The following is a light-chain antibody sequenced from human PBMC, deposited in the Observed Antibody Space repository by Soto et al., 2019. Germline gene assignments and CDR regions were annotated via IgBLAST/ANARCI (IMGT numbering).Light chain of an antibody. J-gene: IGLJ1*01. CDR2: ANN. CDR1: SSNIGAGYD. Sequence: QSVLTQPPSVSGAPGQRVTISCTGSSSNIGAGYDVHWYQQLPGTAPKLLIYANNNRPSGVPDRFSGSKSGTSVSLAITGLRAEDEADYYCQSYDSSLSGYVFGTGTKVTVL. CDR3: QSYDSSLSGYV. V-gene: IGLV1-40*01.